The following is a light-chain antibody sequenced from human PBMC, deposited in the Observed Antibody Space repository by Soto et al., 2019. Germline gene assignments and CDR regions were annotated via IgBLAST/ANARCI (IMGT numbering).Light chain of an antibody. J-gene: IGKJ3*01. CDR3: QQYDNWPFT. Sequence: EIVMTQSPATLSVSPGERATLSCRASQSISRNLAWYQQKPGQSPRLLIYGASARATGIPARFSGSGSGTEFTLTISSLQSEDFALYFCQQYDNWPFTFGPGT. CDR1: QSISRN. V-gene: IGKV3-15*01. CDR2: GAS.